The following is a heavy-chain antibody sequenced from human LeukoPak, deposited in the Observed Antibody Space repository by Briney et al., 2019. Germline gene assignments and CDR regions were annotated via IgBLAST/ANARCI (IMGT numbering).Heavy chain of an antibody. D-gene: IGHD1-26*01. V-gene: IGHV4-34*01. CDR2: INHSGST. Sequence: SETLSLTCAVYGGSFSGYYWSWIRQPPGKGLEWIGEINHSGSTNYNPSLKSRVTISVDTSKNQFSLKLSSVTAADTAIYYCVRDRELTYWGQGTLVTVSS. CDR1: GGSFSGYY. J-gene: IGHJ4*02. CDR3: VRDRELTY.